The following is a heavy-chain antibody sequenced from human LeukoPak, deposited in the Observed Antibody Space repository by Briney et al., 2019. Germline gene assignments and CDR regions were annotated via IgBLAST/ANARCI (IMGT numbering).Heavy chain of an antibody. V-gene: IGHV1-46*01. CDR1: GYTFTSYY. Sequence: GASVKVSCKASGYTFTSYYMHWVRQAPGQGLEWMGIINLSGGSTSYAQKFQGRVTMTRDTSTSTVYMELSSLRSEDTAVYYCTRGEDIVVVPAAISRFDPWGQGTLVTVSS. CDR3: TRGEDIVVVPAAISRFDP. J-gene: IGHJ5*02. CDR2: INLSGGST. D-gene: IGHD2-2*02.